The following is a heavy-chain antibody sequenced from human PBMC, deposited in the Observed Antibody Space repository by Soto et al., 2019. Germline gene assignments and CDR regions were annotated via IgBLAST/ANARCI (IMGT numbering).Heavy chain of an antibody. J-gene: IGHJ5*02. CDR3: ASGFDSDGLYNGGHP. Sequence: VQLQESGPGLVKPSGTLSLTCTVSGGSMSTTNWWSWVRQSPGKGLEWIGEILHIGSTNYNPSLKSRVTISIDKSKNQCSLRLSSVTAADTAVYYCASGFDSDGLYNGGHPWGQGTLVSVSS. CDR2: ILHIGST. CDR1: GGSMSTTNW. V-gene: IGHV4-4*02. D-gene: IGHD3-22*01.